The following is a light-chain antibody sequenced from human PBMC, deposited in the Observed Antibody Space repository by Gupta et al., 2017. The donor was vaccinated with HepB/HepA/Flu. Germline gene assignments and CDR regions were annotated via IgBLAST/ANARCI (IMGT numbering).Light chain of an antibody. Sequence: DIHSTPSPSNPSASAGDRATITRRVSQSISSWLAWYQQKPGKAPKLLIYKASSLESGVPSRFSGSGSGTEFTLTISSRQPDDFATYYCQQDNSCPWTFGQGTKVEIK. V-gene: IGKV1-5*03. CDR1: QSISSW. CDR3: QQDNSCPWT. J-gene: IGKJ1*01. CDR2: KAS.